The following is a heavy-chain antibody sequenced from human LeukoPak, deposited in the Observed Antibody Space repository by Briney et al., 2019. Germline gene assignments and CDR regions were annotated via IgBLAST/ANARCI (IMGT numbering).Heavy chain of an antibody. CDR2: IYPGDSDT. J-gene: IGHJ4*02. CDR3: ARRDYVPIFDY. V-gene: IGHV5-51*01. Sequence: GESPKISRKGSGYSFTSYWIGWVRQMPGKGLEWMGIIYPGDSDTRYSPSFQGQVTISADKTISTAYLQWSSLKASDTAIYYCARRDYVPIFDYWGQGTLVAVSS. D-gene: IGHD4-17*01. CDR1: GYSFTSYW.